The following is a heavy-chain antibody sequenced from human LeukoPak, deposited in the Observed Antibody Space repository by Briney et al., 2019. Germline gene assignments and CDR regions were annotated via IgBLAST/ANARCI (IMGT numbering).Heavy chain of an antibody. J-gene: IGHJ3*02. D-gene: IGHD6-13*01. Sequence: SETLSLTCAVYGWSFSGYYWSWLRHPPGKGLEWIGEINHSGSTNYNPSLKSRVTISVDTSKNQFSLKLSSVPAADTAVYYCAGGSRYSSSWLINDAFDIWGQGTMVTVSS. CDR1: GWSFSGYY. V-gene: IGHV4-34*01. CDR2: INHSGST. CDR3: AGGSRYSSSWLINDAFDI.